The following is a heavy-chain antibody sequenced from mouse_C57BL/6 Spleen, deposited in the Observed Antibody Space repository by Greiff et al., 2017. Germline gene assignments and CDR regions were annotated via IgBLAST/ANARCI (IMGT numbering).Heavy chain of an antibody. CDR3: ARECYGNYPDYAMDY. V-gene: IGHV1-61*01. D-gene: IGHD2-1*01. Sequence: QVQLQQPGAELVRPGSSVKLSCKASGYTFTSYWMDWVKQRPGQGLEWIGNIYPSDSETHYNQKFKDKATLTVDKSSSTAYMQLSSLTSEDSAVYYCARECYGNYPDYAMDYWGQGTSVTVSS. CDR2: IYPSDSET. CDR1: GYTFTSYW. J-gene: IGHJ4*01.